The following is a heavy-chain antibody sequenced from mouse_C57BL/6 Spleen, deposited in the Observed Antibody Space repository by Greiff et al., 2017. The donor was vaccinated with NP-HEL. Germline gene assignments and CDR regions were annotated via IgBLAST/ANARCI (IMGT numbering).Heavy chain of an antibody. D-gene: IGHD1-1*01. CDR1: GYTFTSYW. Sequence: QAQLQQPGAELVRPGSSVKLSCKASGYTFTSYWMHWVKQRPIQGLEWIGNIDPSDSETHYNQKFKDKATLTVDKSSSTAYMQLSSLTSEDSAVYYCARRDGSSHYAMDYWGQGTSVTVSS. CDR2: IDPSDSET. CDR3: ARRDGSSHYAMDY. J-gene: IGHJ4*01. V-gene: IGHV1-52*01.